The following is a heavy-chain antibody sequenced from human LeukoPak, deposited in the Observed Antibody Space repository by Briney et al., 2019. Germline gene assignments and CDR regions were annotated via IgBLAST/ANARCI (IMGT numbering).Heavy chain of an antibody. CDR3: ASGRYCSSTSCYGTRSAFDI. J-gene: IGHJ3*02. Sequence: KPSETLSLTCTVSGGSISSSSYYWGWIRQPPGKGLEWIGSIYYSGSTNYNPSLKSRVTISVDTSKNQFSLKLSSVTAADTAVYYCASGRYCSSTSCYGTRSAFDIWGQGTMVTVSS. D-gene: IGHD2-2*01. CDR2: IYYSGST. V-gene: IGHV4-39*07. CDR1: GGSISSSSYY.